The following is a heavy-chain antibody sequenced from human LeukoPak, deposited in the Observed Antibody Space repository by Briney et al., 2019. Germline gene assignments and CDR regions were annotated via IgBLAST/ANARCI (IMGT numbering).Heavy chain of an antibody. CDR3: ARGGRDIVVVPAASSNYYYYYMDV. D-gene: IGHD2-2*01. V-gene: IGHV1-18*01. J-gene: IGHJ6*03. Sequence: ASVKVSCKASGYTFTSFGISWARQAPGQGLEWMGWISAYNGNTNYAQKLQGRVTMTTDTSTSTAYMELRSLRSDDTAVYYCARGGRDIVVVPAASSNYYYYYMDVWGKGTTVTVSS. CDR1: GYTFTSFG. CDR2: ISAYNGNT.